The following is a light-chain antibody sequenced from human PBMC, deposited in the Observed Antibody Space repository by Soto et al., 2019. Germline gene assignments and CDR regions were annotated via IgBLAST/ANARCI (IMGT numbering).Light chain of an antibody. CDR1: QSVSSSY. J-gene: IGKJ1*01. CDR2: GAS. V-gene: IGKV3-20*01. CDR3: QQYASSRWT. Sequence: EIVLTQSPGTLSLSPGERATLSCRASQSVSSSYLAWYQQNRGQAPRLLIYGASSRAPGIPDRFGGSGSGTDFTLTISRQEPEDFAVYYCQQYASSRWTFGQGTKVDSK.